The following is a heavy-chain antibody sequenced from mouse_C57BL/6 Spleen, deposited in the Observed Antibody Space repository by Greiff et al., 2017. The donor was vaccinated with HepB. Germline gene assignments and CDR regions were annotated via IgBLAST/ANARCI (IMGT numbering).Heavy chain of an antibody. V-gene: IGHV1-4*01. CDR1: GYTFTSYT. CDR3: ARGVHWAVGY. Sequence: VQLQQSGAELARPGASVKMSCKASGYTFTSYTMHWVKQRPGQGLEWIGYINPSSGYTKYNQKFKDKATLTADKSSSTTYMQLSSLTSEDSAVYYCARGVHWAVGYWGQGTTLTVSS. J-gene: IGHJ2*01. D-gene: IGHD4-1*01. CDR2: INPSSGYT.